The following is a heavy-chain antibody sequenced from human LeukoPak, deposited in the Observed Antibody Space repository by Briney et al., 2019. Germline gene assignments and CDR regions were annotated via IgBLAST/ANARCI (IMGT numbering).Heavy chain of an antibody. Sequence: SETLSLTCTVSGYSISSGYYWGWIRQPPGKGLEWISVYHVGTTDYNPSLKSRVTISVDTSKNQFSLKLSSVTAADTAVYYCARDQKNSGYDYWGQGTLVTVSS. CDR2: VYHVGTT. CDR1: GYSISSGYY. CDR3: ARDQKNSGYDY. D-gene: IGHD5-12*01. J-gene: IGHJ4*02. V-gene: IGHV4-38-2*02.